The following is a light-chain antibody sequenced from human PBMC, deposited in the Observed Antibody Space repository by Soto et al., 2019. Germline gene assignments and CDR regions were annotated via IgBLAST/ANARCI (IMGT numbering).Light chain of an antibody. J-gene: IGKJ2*01. CDR2: GAS. CDR3: QQYGSSPYT. V-gene: IGKV3-20*01. Sequence: EIVLTQSPGTLSLSPGERATLSCRASQSVSSSYLGWYQQKPCQAPRLLIYGASSRATGIPDRFSGSGSGTDFTLTISRLEPEDFAVYYCQQYGSSPYTFGQGTKLEIK. CDR1: QSVSSSY.